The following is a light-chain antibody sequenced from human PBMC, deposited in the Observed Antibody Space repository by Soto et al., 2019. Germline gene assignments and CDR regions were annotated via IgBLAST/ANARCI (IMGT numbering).Light chain of an antibody. CDR1: QSVRGS. CDR2: DAS. V-gene: IGKV3-11*01. J-gene: IGKJ3*01. Sequence: EIVLTQSPATLSLSPGERATLSCRASQSVRGSLAWYQQKPGQAPRLLIYDASNRATGIPARFSGGGSGTDFTLNISSLEPEDFAVYYCQQRSNWPTFGPGTKVDIX. CDR3: QQRSNWPT.